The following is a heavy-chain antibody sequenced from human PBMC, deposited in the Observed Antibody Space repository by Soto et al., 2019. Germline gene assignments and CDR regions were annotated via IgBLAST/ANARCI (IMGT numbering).Heavy chain of an antibody. Sequence: EVQLLESGGGLVQPGGSLRLSCAASGFTFSTYAMSWVRQGPGKGLEWVSAISGSGGNSTFYGDSAKGRFTVSRDNSKNTLYLQMNSLGAEDTAVYYCAKGGGSCCFEHWGQGTLVTVSS. CDR1: GFTFSTYA. CDR3: AKGGGSCCFEH. D-gene: IGHD2-15*01. J-gene: IGHJ4*02. CDR2: ISGSGGNST. V-gene: IGHV3-23*01.